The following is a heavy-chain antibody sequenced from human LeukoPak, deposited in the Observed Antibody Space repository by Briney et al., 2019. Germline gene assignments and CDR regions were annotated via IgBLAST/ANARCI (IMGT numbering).Heavy chain of an antibody. CDR2: INTDGSST. Sequence: GSLRLSCAASGFPFSSYWMHWVRQVPGKGLVWVSRINTDGSSTIYADSVTGRFTISRDNAKNTLYLQMNSLRAEDTAVYYCARGYAGIDYWVQGTLVTVSS. V-gene: IGHV3-74*01. D-gene: IGHD5-12*01. CDR3: ARGYAGIDY. J-gene: IGHJ4*02. CDR1: GFPFSSYW.